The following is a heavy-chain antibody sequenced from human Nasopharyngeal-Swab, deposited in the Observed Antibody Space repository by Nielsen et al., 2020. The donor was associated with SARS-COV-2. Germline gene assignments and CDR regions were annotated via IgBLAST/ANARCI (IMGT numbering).Heavy chain of an antibody. V-gene: IGHV5-51*04. D-gene: IGHD3-10*01. CDR2: IYPGDSDT. CDR1: SYSFTSYC. CDR3: AREARRVSMVRGVMYFDY. J-gene: IGHJ4*02. Sequence: KVSCKGSSYSFTSYCIVWVRQLPGKGLQWMGIIYPGDSDTRYSPSFQGQVTISADKPISTAYLQWSSLKASDTAMYYWAREARRVSMVRGVMYFDYWGQGTLVTVSS.